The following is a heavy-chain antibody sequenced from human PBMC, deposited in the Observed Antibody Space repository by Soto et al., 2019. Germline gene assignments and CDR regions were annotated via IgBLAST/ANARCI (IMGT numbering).Heavy chain of an antibody. CDR3: VRARATDSRPDY. J-gene: IGHJ4*02. Sequence: GGSLRLSCAASGFTFSLYSMIWVRQTPGKGLEWVSSISSSSAYIYSADSLKGRFTISRDNAKNSLYLQMNSLRAEDTAVYYCVRARATDSRPDYWGQGTLVTVS. V-gene: IGHV3-21*01. D-gene: IGHD3-22*01. CDR1: GFTFSLYS. CDR2: ISSSSAYI.